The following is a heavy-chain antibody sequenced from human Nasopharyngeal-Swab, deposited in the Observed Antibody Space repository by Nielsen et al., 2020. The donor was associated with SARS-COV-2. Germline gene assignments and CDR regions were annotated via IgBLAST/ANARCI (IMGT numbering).Heavy chain of an antibody. V-gene: IGHV1-2*06. CDR1: GYTFTGYY. Sequence: ASVKVSCKASGYTFTGYYMHWVRQAPGQGLEWMGRINPNSGGTNYAQKFQGRVTMTRDTSISTAYMELSRLRSEDTAVYYCARGNRYCSSTSCYNWFDPWGQGTLVTVSS. J-gene: IGHJ5*02. D-gene: IGHD2-2*01. CDR3: ARGNRYCSSTSCYNWFDP. CDR2: INPNSGGT.